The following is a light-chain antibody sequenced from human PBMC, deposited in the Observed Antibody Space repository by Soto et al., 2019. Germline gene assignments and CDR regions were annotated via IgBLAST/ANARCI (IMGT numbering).Light chain of an antibody. CDR2: EIN. CDR1: SSDVGSYYF. CDR3: CSYAGGSVSV. Sequence: QSVLTQPASVSGSPGQSITISCTGTSSDVGSYYFVSWYQKHPDKAPKLLIFEINKRPSGVSHRFSGSKSGNTASLTISGLQAEDEADYFCCSYAGGSVSVFGDGTQVTVL. J-gene: IGLJ1*01. V-gene: IGLV2-23*02.